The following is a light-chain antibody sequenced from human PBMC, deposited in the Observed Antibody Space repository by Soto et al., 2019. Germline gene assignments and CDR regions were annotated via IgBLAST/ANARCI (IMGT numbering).Light chain of an antibody. CDR2: EVT. CDR3: SSYTSSNTYA. V-gene: IGLV2-14*01. Sequence: QSALTQPASVSGSPGQSITRSCTGTSSDIGGYNYVSWYQQHPGKAPKFLIYEVTNRPSGVSNRFSGSKSGNTASLTISGLQAEDEADYYCSSYTSSNTYAFGTGTKVTVL. CDR1: SSDIGGYNY. J-gene: IGLJ1*01.